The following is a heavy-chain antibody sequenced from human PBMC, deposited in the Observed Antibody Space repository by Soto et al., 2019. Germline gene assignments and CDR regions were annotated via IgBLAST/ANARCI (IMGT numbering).Heavy chain of an antibody. J-gene: IGHJ4*02. V-gene: IGHV4-59*01. D-gene: IGHD5-12*01. CDR3: AKYRRTDAEGYRLDF. Sequence: SETLSLTCTLSGGSISGYYWSWVRQPPGKGLEWIGYVYYSGSTKYNPSLESRVTISVDMSNNQFSLMLTSVTAADTAVYYCAKYRRTDAEGYRLDFWGQGTLVTVSS. CDR2: VYYSGST. CDR1: GGSISGYY.